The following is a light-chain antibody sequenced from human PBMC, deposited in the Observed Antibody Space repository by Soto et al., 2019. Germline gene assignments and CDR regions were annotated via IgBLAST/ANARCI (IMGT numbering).Light chain of an antibody. CDR3: HKYFGSVWT. J-gene: IGKJ1*01. Sequence: EIALTQSPGTLSLSPGERATLSCRASQNVISTHLAWFQQKPGQAPRLLIYGTSIRAAGIPDRFSGSGSGTDFTLTISRLEAEDFAVYYCHKYFGSVWTFGQGTKVDI. CDR2: GTS. V-gene: IGKV3-20*01. CDR1: QNVISTH.